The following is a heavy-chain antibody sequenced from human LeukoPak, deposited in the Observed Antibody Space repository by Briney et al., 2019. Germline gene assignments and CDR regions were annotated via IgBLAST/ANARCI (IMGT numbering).Heavy chain of an antibody. CDR2: ISSSSSYI. CDR1: GFAFSSYS. D-gene: IGHD6-13*01. V-gene: IGHV3-21*01. CDR3: STGDGAAAGSWY. J-gene: IGHJ4*02. Sequence: GGSLRLSCAASGFAFSSYSMNWVRQAPGKGLEWVSSISSSSSYIYYADSVKGRFTISRDNAKNSLYLQMNSLRAEDTAVYYCSTGDGAAAGSWYWGQGTLVTVSS.